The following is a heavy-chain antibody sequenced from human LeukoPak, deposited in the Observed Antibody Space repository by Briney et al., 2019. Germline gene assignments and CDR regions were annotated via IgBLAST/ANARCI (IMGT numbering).Heavy chain of an antibody. CDR1: GFTFSSYG. D-gene: IGHD6-13*01. V-gene: IGHV3-48*04. J-gene: IGHJ6*02. CDR3: ARVQQPSGIQGYYYGMDV. CDR2: ISSGGSTT. Sequence: GRSLRLSCAASGFTFSSYGMHWVRQAPGKGLECVSYISSGGSTTYYADSVKGRFTISRDNAKNSLYLQMNSLRAEDTAVYYCARVQQPSGIQGYYYGMDVWGQGTTVTVSS.